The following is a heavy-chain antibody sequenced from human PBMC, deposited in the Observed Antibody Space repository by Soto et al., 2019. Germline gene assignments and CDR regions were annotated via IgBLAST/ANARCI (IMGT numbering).Heavy chain of an antibody. Sequence: SETLSLTCTVSGGSISSSSYYWGWIRQPPGKGLEWIGSIYYSGSTYYNPSLKSRVTISVDTSKNQFSLKLSSVTAADTAVYYCANILRYSSSWYLGYFQHWGQGTLVTVSS. J-gene: IGHJ1*01. CDR2: IYYSGST. CDR1: GGSISSSSYY. V-gene: IGHV4-39*01. CDR3: ANILRYSSSWYLGYFQH. D-gene: IGHD6-13*01.